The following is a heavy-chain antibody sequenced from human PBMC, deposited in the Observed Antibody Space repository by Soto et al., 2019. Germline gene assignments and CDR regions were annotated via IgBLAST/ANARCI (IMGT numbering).Heavy chain of an antibody. Sequence: ASVKVSCKVSGYTLTELSMHWVRQAPGKGLEWMGGFDPEDGETIYAQKFQGRVTMTEDTSTDTAYMELSSLRPEDTAVYYCATSFGSSNYVSPFYYWGQGTLVTVSS. CDR3: ATSFGSSNYVSPFYY. J-gene: IGHJ4*02. V-gene: IGHV1-24*01. CDR2: FDPEDGET. D-gene: IGHD4-4*01. CDR1: GYTLTELS.